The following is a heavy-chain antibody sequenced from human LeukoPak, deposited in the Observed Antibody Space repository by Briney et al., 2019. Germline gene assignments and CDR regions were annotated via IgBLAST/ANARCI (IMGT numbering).Heavy chain of an antibody. Sequence: GGSLRLSCAASGFTLGNYSMNWVRQAPGKGLEWVSSISSSSSYIYYADSVKGRFTISRDNAKNSLYLQINSLRVEDTAIYYCASASTYEQGFDYWGQGTLVTVSS. J-gene: IGHJ4*02. CDR2: ISSSSSYI. CDR3: ASASTYEQGFDY. CDR1: GFTLGNYS. V-gene: IGHV3-21*01. D-gene: IGHD2/OR15-2a*01.